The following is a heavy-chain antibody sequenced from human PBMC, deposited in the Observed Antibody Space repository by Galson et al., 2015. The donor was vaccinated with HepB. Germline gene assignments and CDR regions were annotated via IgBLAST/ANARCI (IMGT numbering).Heavy chain of an antibody. Sequence: SLRLSCAASGFTFISSWVHWVRQAPGKEPVWVSRINSDGSNIGYADSVKGRFTISRDNAKNTLYLQMHSLRAEDTAVYYCARAGSYYFDYWGQGTLVTVSS. J-gene: IGHJ4*02. CDR1: GFTFISSW. D-gene: IGHD6-6*01. V-gene: IGHV3-74*01. CDR3: ARAGSYYFDY. CDR2: INSDGSNI.